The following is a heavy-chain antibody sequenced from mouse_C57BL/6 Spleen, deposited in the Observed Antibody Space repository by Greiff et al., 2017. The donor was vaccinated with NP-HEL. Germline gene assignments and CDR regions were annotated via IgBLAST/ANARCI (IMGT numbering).Heavy chain of an antibody. V-gene: IGHV2-2*01. Sequence: QVQLKESGPGLVQPSQSLSISCTVSGFSLTSYGVHWVRQSPGKGLEWLGVIWRGGSTDYYAAFISRLSISKDKSKSQVFFKMNSLQADDTAIYYCARQDRGYFDVWGTGTTVTVSS. CDR1: GFSLTSYG. CDR3: ARQDRGYFDV. D-gene: IGHD3-3*01. CDR2: IWRGGST. J-gene: IGHJ1*03.